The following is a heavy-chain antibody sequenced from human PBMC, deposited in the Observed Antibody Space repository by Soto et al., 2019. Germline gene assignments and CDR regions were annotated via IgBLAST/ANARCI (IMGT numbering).Heavy chain of an antibody. CDR2: ISGSGDMT. Sequence: EVQLLESGGGLVQPGGSLRLSCAASGFTFSSYAMSWVRQAPGKGLEWVSGISGSGDMTHYADSVKGRFTISRDNSKNTLYVQMNSLRVEDTAVYYCANRKAADDAFDIWGQGTMVTVSS. V-gene: IGHV3-23*01. CDR3: ANRKAADDAFDI. D-gene: IGHD2-15*01. CDR1: GFTFSSYA. J-gene: IGHJ3*02.